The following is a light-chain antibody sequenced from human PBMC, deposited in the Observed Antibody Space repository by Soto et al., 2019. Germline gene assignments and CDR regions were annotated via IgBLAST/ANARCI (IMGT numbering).Light chain of an antibody. V-gene: IGKV1-5*03. CDR1: QTISSW. CDR3: QHYNSYSEA. J-gene: IGKJ1*01. Sequence: DIQMTQSPSTLSGSVGDRVTITCRASQTISSWLAWYQQKPGKAPKLLIYKASTLKSGDPSRFSSSGSGTEFTLTISSMQPDDFATYYCQHYNSYSEAFGEGTKVERK. CDR2: KAS.